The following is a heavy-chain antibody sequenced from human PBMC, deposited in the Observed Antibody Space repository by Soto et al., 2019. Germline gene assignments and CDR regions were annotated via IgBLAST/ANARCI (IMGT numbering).Heavy chain of an antibody. CDR2: IYNGEST. D-gene: IGHD6-19*01. V-gene: IGHV4-59*01. CDR3: AQTHGWPGFDY. J-gene: IGHJ4*02. Sequence: QVQLQESGPGLVKSSETMSLTCTASGGSISSRYWNWIRQPPGKGLEWIGHIYNGESTNYNPSLKRRVTSSVDTSKNQFSLKLGSVTAADTAVYYCAQTHGWPGFDYWGQGILVTVSS. CDR1: GGSISSRY.